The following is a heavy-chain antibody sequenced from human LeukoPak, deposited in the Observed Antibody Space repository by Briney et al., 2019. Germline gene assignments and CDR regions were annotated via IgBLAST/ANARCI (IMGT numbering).Heavy chain of an antibody. CDR1: GFTFSSYW. D-gene: IGHD1-26*01. Sequence: GGSLRLSCAASGFTFSSYWMSWVRQAPGKGLEWVANIKQDGSEKYSVGSVKGRFTISRDNAKTSVYLQMNSLRAEDTAVYYCARKGGATTYGYYYYYMDVWGKGTTVTISS. CDR3: ARKGGATTYGYYYYYMDV. J-gene: IGHJ6*03. CDR2: IKQDGSEK. V-gene: IGHV3-7*01.